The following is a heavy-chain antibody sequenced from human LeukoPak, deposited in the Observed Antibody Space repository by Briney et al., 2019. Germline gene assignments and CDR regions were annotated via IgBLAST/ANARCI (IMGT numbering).Heavy chain of an antibody. D-gene: IGHD3-22*01. V-gene: IGHV1-24*01. J-gene: IGHJ3*02. CDR3: ATNNPPGSGYYYFNAFDI. CDR1: GYTLTELS. CDR2: FDPEDGET. Sequence: ASVKVSCKVSGYTLTELSMHWVRQAPGKGLEWMGGFDPEDGETIYAQKFQGRVTMTEDTSTDTAYMELSSLRSEDTAVYYCATNNPPGSGYYYFNAFDIWGQGTMVTVSS.